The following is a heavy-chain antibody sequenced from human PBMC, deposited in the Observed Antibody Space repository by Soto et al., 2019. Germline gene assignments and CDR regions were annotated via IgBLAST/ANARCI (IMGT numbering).Heavy chain of an antibody. V-gene: IGHV3-15*01. CDR2: LKGKTDGGTT. CDR1: GFTFSNAW. D-gene: IGHD3-10*01. CDR3: ATGYYGSGSYLVH. J-gene: IGHJ4*02. Sequence: GGSLRLSCAASGFTFSNAWMRWVRQAPGKGLEWVARLKGKTDGGTTDYAGSVKGRFTVSSDDSKNTLYLQMSSLKTEDTAVYYCATGYYGSGSYLVHWGQGTPVTVSS.